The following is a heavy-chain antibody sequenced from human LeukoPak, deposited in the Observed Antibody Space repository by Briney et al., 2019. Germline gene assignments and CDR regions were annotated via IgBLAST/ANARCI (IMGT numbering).Heavy chain of an antibody. CDR1: GFTFSSYW. CDR2: INSDGSST. CDR3: ARKLYGSGSYYWFDY. V-gene: IGHV3-74*01. Sequence: QPGGSLRLSCAASGFTFSSYWMHWVRQAPGKGLVWVSRINSDGSSTSYADSVKGRFTISRDNAKNTLYLQVNSLRAEDTAVYYCARKLYGSGSYYWFDYWGQGTLVTVSS. D-gene: IGHD3-10*01. J-gene: IGHJ4*02.